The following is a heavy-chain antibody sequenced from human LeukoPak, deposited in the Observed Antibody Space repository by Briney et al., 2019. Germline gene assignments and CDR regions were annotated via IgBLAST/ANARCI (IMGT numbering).Heavy chain of an antibody. CDR3: ARGRGSSGWYIHYYYYYMDV. CDR1: GGSFSGYY. Sequence: SETLSLTCAVYGGSFSGYYWSWIRQPPGKGLEWIGYIYYSGSTNYNPSLKSRVTISVDTSKNQFSLKLSSVTAADTAVYYCARGRGSSGWYIHYYYYYMDVWGKGTTVTISS. CDR2: IYYSGST. D-gene: IGHD6-19*01. V-gene: IGHV4-59*01. J-gene: IGHJ6*03.